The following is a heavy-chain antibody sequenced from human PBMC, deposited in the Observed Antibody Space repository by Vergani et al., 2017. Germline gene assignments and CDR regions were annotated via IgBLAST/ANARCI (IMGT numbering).Heavy chain of an antibody. CDR2: IWYDGSNK. D-gene: IGHD6-13*01. J-gene: IGHJ5*02. CDR3: AREGYYSSRYNWFDP. CDR1: GFTFSSYG. V-gene: IGHV3-33*01. Sequence: QVQLVESGGGVVQPGRSLRLSCAASGFTFSSYGMHWVRQAPGKGLEGVAVIWYDGSNKYYADSVKGRFTISRDNSKNTLYLQMNSLRAEDTAVYYCAREGYYSSRYNWFDPWGQGTLVTVSS.